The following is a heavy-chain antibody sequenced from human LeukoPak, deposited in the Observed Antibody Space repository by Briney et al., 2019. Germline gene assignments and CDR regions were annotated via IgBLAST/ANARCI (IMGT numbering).Heavy chain of an antibody. CDR2: MNPNSGHT. CDR1: GYTFSSYD. CDR3: ARSIVGVRKRNDY. Sequence: ASVKLSCKASGYTFSSYDIIWVRQASGQGLEWMGWMNPNSGHTGYAQKFQGRVTMTRSTSISTAYMELTSLTSEDSAVYYWARSIVGVRKRNDYWGQGTLVTVSS. D-gene: IGHD1-26*01. J-gene: IGHJ4*02. V-gene: IGHV1-8*01.